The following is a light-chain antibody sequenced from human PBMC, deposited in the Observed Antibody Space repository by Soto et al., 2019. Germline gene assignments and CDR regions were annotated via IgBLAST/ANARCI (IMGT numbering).Light chain of an antibody. Sequence: DIQMTQSPSTLSASIGDRVTITCLASQTISSWLAWYQQKPGKAPKLLIYKASTLKSGVPSRFSGSGSGTEFTLTISRLEPEDFAVYYCQQYGSSPRTFGQGTNVDI. CDR1: QTISSW. CDR3: QQYGSSPRT. J-gene: IGKJ1*01. V-gene: IGKV1-5*03. CDR2: KAS.